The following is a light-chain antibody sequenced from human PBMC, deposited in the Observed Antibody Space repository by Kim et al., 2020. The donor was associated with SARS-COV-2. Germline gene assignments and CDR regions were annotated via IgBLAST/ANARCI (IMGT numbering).Light chain of an antibody. J-gene: IGLJ2*01. Sequence: GKTVTISCTRSSGSIASKYVQWYQQRTGSAPTTVIYEDNQRPSGVPDRFSGSIDSSSNSASLTISGLKTEDEADYYCQSYDSSNLVFGGGTQLTVL. CDR2: EDN. V-gene: IGLV6-57*03. CDR1: SGSIASKY. CDR3: QSYDSSNLV.